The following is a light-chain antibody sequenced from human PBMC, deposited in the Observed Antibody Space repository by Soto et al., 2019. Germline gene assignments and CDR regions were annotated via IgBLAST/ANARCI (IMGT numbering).Light chain of an antibody. CDR2: AAS. J-gene: IGKJ5*01. V-gene: IGKV1-27*01. CDR3: QKYSSVLT. CDR1: QGISNF. Sequence: DIPMTQSPSSLSASVGDRVTITCRASQGISNFLAWYQQKPGKVPKLLISAASTLQSGVPSRFSGSGSGTDFTLTITSLQPEDVATYYYQKYSSVLTFGQGTRLEIK.